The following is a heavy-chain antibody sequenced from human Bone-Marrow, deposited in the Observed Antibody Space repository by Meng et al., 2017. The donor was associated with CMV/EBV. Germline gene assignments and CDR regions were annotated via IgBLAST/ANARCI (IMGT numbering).Heavy chain of an antibody. Sequence: GGSLRLSCAASGFTFSSYGMHWVRQAPGKGLEWVSYISSSGSTIYYADSVKGRFTISRDNAKNSLYLQMNSLRAEDTALYYCAKDGRRNYYGSGAGGDYWGQGTLVTVSS. D-gene: IGHD3-10*01. CDR2: ISSSGSTI. V-gene: IGHV3-48*04. CDR3: AKDGRRNYYGSGAGGDY. J-gene: IGHJ4*02. CDR1: GFTFSSYG.